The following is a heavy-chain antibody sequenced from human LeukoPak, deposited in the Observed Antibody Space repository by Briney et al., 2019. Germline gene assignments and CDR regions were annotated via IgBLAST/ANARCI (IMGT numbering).Heavy chain of an antibody. Sequence: GGSLRLSCAASGFTVSSNYMSWVRQSPGKGLEWVSVVYSGGSTYYADSVKGRFTISRDNSKNTLYLQTNSLRAEDTAMYYCATTYCSSTSCYPYYFDYWGQGTLVTVSS. J-gene: IGHJ4*02. CDR2: VYSGGST. CDR1: GFTVSSNY. CDR3: ATTYCSSTSCYPYYFDY. V-gene: IGHV3-53*01. D-gene: IGHD2-2*01.